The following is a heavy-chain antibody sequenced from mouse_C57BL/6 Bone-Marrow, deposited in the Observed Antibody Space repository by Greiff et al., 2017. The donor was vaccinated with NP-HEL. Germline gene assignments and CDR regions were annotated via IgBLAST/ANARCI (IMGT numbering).Heavy chain of an antibody. CDR2: IHPNSGST. CDR3: ARRTGTDWYFDV. V-gene: IGHV1-64*01. Sequence: QVQLQQSGAELVKPGASVKLSCKASGYTFTSYWMHWVKQRPGQGLEWIGMIHPNSGSTNYNEKFKSKATLTVDKSSSTAYMQLSSLTSEDSAVYYCARRTGTDWYFDVWGTGTTVTVSS. J-gene: IGHJ1*03. D-gene: IGHD4-1*01. CDR1: GYTFTSYW.